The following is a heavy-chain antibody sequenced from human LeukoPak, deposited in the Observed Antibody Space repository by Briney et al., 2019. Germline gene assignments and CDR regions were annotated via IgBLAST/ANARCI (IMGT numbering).Heavy chain of an antibody. CDR2: IYTSGNT. CDR3: ARQRHNWNYGGFDY. D-gene: IGHD1-7*01. CDR1: GGSLSSYY. V-gene: IGHV4-4*09. Sequence: SESLSLTRTVSGGSLSSYYWSWIRQPPGKGLEWIGYIYTSGNTNYNPSLKSRVTISVDTSKNQFSLKLSSVTAADTAVYYCARQRHNWNYGGFDYWGQGTLVTVSS. J-gene: IGHJ4*02.